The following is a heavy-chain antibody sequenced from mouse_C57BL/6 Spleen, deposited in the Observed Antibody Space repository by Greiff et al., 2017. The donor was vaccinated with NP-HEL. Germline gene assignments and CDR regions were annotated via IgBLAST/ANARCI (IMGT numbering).Heavy chain of an antibody. CDR3: ARAPITTVVATDAMDY. CDR1: GYAFSSYW. V-gene: IGHV1-80*01. D-gene: IGHD1-1*01. J-gene: IGHJ4*01. CDR2: IYPGDGDT. Sequence: QVQLKESGAELVKPGASVKISCKASGYAFSSYWMNWVKQRPGKGLEWIGQIYPGDGDTNYNGKFKGKATLTADKSSSTAYMQLSSLTSEDSAVYFCARAPITTVVATDAMDYWGQGTSVTVSS.